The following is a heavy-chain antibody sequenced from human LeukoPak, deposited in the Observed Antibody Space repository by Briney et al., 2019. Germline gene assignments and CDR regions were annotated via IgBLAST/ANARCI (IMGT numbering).Heavy chain of an antibody. Sequence: GGSLRLSCAASGFTFSSYSMNWVRQAPGKGLEWVSSISSGNTYIYYADSVKGRFTISRDNSKNTLYLQMNSLRAEDTAVYYCAKSDYVWGSYRYTIDYWGQGTLVTVSS. V-gene: IGHV3-21*04. CDR2: ISSGNTYI. CDR3: AKSDYVWGSYRYTIDY. D-gene: IGHD3-16*02. CDR1: GFTFSSYS. J-gene: IGHJ4*02.